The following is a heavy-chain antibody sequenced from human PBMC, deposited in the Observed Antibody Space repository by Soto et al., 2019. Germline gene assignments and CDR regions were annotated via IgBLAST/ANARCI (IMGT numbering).Heavy chain of an antibody. CDR2: TYFTSKWYY. D-gene: IGHD1-1*01. J-gene: IGHJ6*02. V-gene: IGHV6-1*01. CDR3: ARDTNGDYQYGMDV. Sequence: QVELQQSGPGLVKPSQTLSLTCAISGDYVSTNSAAWNWIRQSPSRGLEWLGRTYFTSKWYYDYAVSVRNRITINPDTSRNQLSLHLNSVTPEDTAVYYCARDTNGDYQYGMDVWGQGTTVTVSS. CDR1: GDYVSTNSAA.